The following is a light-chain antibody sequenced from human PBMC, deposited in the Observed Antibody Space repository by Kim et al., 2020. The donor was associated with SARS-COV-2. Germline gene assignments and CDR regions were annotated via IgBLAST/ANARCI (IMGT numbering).Light chain of an antibody. J-gene: IGLJ3*02. CDR1: SSDVGGYNY. V-gene: IGLV2-14*03. Sequence: QSALTQPASVSGSPGQSITISCTGTSSDVGGYNYVSWYQQHPGKAPKLMIYDVSNRPSGVSNRFSGSKSGNTASLTISGLQAEVEADYYCSSYTSSSTPWVFGGGTQLTVL. CDR3: SSYTSSSTPWV. CDR2: DVS.